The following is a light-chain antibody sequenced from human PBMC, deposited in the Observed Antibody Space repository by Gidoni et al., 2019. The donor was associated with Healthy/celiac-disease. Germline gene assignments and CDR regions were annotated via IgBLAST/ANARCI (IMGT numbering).Light chain of an antibody. J-gene: IGLJ2*01. Sequence: QSALTQPASVSGSPGQSITISCTGTSSDVGGYNYVHWYQQHPGKAPKLMIYEVSNRPSGVSHRFSSSKSGHTASLTISALQADDEAYYYCSSSTSSSTVVFGGGTKLTVL. V-gene: IGLV2-14*01. CDR3: SSSTSSSTVV. CDR2: EVS. CDR1: SSDVGGYNY.